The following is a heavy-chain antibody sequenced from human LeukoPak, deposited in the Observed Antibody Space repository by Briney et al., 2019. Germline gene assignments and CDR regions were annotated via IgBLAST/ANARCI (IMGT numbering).Heavy chain of an antibody. Sequence: SGGSLRLSCAASGFTFDDYAMHWVRQAPGKGLEWVSGISWNSGSIGYADSVKGRFTISRDNAKNSLYLQMNSLRAEDMALYYCAKGTGQLVRGGWFDPWGQGTLVTVSS. J-gene: IGHJ5*02. CDR2: ISWNSGSI. CDR1: GFTFDDYA. D-gene: IGHD6-6*01. V-gene: IGHV3-9*03. CDR3: AKGTGQLVRGGWFDP.